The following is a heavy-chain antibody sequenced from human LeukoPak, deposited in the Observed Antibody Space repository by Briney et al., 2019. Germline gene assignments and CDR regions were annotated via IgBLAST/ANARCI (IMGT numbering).Heavy chain of an antibody. CDR2: ISYDGSNK. CDR3: AKYGSGSYLVY. Sequence: GGSLRLSCAASGFTFSSYGMHWVRQAPGKGLEWVAVISYDGSNKYYADSVKGRFTISRDNSKNTLYLQMNSLRAEDMAVYYCAKYGSGSYLVYWGQGTLVTVSS. CDR1: GFTFSSYG. D-gene: IGHD3-10*01. J-gene: IGHJ4*02. V-gene: IGHV3-30*18.